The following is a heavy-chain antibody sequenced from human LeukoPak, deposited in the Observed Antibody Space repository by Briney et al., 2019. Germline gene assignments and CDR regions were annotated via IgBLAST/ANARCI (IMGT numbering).Heavy chain of an antibody. V-gene: IGHV1-46*01. CDR2: INPGDGAA. J-gene: IGHJ5*01. CDR3: ARAKTPRSSTIFGVVIKGGVFDS. Sequence: ASVKVSCKASGYTFTAYYMHWLRQAPGQGLEWLGIINPGDGAASYAQKFQGRVTMTGDTSTNTVYMEVNGLRSEDTAMYYCARAKTPRSSTIFGVVIKGGVFDSWGQGTLVTVSS. CDR1: GYTFTAYY. D-gene: IGHD3-3*01.